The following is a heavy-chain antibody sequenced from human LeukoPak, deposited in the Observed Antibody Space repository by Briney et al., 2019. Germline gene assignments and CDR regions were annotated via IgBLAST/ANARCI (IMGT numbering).Heavy chain of an antibody. CDR3: ARETRVRWTDY. CDR2: ISRSATTI. J-gene: IGHJ4*02. CDR1: GFTFSSYE. D-gene: IGHD5-24*01. Sequence: GGSLRLSCAASGFTFSSYEMNWVRQAPGKGLEWVSSISRSATTIYYADSVKGRFTISRDNAKNSLYLQMNSLRAEDTAVYYCARETRVRWTDYWGQGILVTVSS. V-gene: IGHV3-48*03.